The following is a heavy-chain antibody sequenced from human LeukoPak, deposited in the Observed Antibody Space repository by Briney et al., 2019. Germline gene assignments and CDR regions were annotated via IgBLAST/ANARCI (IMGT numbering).Heavy chain of an antibody. CDR2: INHSGST. CDR3: AGAIVVVPAARVYYYHGMDV. Sequence: PSETLSLTCAVYGGSFSGYYWGWIRQPPGKGLEWIGEINHSGSTNYNPSLKSRVTISVDTSKNQFSLKLSSVTAADTAVYYCAGAIVVVPAARVYYYHGMDVWGQGTTVTVSS. CDR1: GGSFSGYY. J-gene: IGHJ6*02. V-gene: IGHV4-34*01. D-gene: IGHD2-2*01.